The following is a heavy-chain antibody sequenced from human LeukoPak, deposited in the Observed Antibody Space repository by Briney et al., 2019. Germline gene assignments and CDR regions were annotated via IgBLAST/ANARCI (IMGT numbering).Heavy chain of an antibody. CDR2: ISGSGARA. CDR1: GFNFRGYA. V-gene: IGHV3-23*01. J-gene: IGHJ6*02. D-gene: IGHD1-26*01. Sequence: GGSLRLSCAASGFNFRGYAMSWVRQTPGKGLEWVSAISGSGARAHYAESVRGRFTISRDNSQNTLHLQMTSLRAEDTAVYYCAKEVVMGETNYYYYGMDVWGQGTTVTVSS. CDR3: AKEVVMGETNYYYYGMDV.